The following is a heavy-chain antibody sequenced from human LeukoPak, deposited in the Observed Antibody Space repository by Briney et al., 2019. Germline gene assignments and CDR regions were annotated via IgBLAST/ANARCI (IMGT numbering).Heavy chain of an antibody. CDR2: ISISGGTI. CDR1: GFTFSSYE. V-gene: IGHV3-48*03. D-gene: IGHD6-13*01. J-gene: IGHJ5*02. Sequence: GGSLRLSCAVSGFTFSSYEMNWVRQAPGKGLEWVSYISISGGTIYYAGSVKGRFTISRDNARNSLYLQMNSLRAEDTAVYYCARVEKYSSSWIDLWGQGTLVTVSS. CDR3: ARVEKYSSSWIDL.